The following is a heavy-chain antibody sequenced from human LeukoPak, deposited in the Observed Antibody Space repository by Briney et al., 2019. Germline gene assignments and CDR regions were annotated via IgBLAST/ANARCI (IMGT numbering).Heavy chain of an antibody. Sequence: SETLSLTCTVSGGSISSYYWSWIRQPAGKGLEWIGRIYTSGSTNYNPSLKSRDTMSVDTSKNQFSLKLSSVTAADTAVYYCARDLDRPTNYYGMDVWGQGTTVTVSS. CDR1: GGSISSYY. J-gene: IGHJ6*02. V-gene: IGHV4-4*07. D-gene: IGHD5-24*01. CDR3: ARDLDRPTNYYGMDV. CDR2: IYTSGST.